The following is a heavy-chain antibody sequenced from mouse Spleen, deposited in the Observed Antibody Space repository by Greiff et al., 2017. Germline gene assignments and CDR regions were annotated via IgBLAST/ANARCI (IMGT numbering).Heavy chain of an antibody. V-gene: IGHV1-64*01. J-gene: IGHJ2*01. D-gene: IGHD2-3*01. CDR2: IHPNSGST. Sequence: QVQLKQPGAELVKPGASVKLSCKASGYTFTSYWMHWVKQRPGQGLEWIGMIHPNSGSTNYNEKFKSKATLTVDKSSSTAYMQLSSLTSEDSAVYYCARCSPHSYDGYYDYWGQGTTLTVSS. CDR3: ARCSPHSYDGYYDY. CDR1: GYTFTSYW.